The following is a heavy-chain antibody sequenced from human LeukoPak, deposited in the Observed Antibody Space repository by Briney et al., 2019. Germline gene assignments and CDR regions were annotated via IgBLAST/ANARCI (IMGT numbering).Heavy chain of an antibody. CDR2: IKSNTDGGTT. CDR3: ITDLRGTLSP. V-gene: IGHV3-15*01. Sequence: GGSLRLSCAASGFTVSSNYMSWVRQAPGKGLEWVGRIKSNTDGGTTDYAAPVKGRFTISRDDPQNTLYLQMSSLKTEDTAVYYCITDLRGTLSPWGQGTLVTVSS. J-gene: IGHJ5*02. CDR1: GFTVSSNY. D-gene: IGHD1-26*01.